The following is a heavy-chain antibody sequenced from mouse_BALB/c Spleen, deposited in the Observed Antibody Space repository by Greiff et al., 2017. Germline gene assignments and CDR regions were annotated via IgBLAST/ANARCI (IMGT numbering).Heavy chain of an antibody. Sequence: EVNLVESGGGLVQPGGSRKLSCAASGFTFSSFGMHWVRQAPGKGLEWVAYISSGSSTIYYADTVKGRFTISRDNPKNTLFLQMTSLRSEDTAMYNGARSSIYYDYDVAYWGQGTTLTVSS. D-gene: IGHD2-4*01. CDR2: ISSGSSTI. CDR1: GFTFSSFG. V-gene: IGHV5-17*02. CDR3: ARSSIYYDYDVAY. J-gene: IGHJ2*01.